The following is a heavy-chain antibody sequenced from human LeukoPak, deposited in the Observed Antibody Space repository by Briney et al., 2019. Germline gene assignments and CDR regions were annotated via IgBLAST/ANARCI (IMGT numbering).Heavy chain of an antibody. CDR3: AKDRIPSSGWESDF. V-gene: IGHV3-33*06. CDR2: IWYNGRNE. CDR1: GFTFSSFG. D-gene: IGHD3-22*01. Sequence: PGGSLRLSCAASGFTFSSFGMHWVRQAPGKGLEWVAIIWYNGRNETYADSVKGRFTISRDNSKNTLYLYMNSLRAEDTALYYCAKDRIPSSGWESDFWGQGTLVTVSS. J-gene: IGHJ4*02.